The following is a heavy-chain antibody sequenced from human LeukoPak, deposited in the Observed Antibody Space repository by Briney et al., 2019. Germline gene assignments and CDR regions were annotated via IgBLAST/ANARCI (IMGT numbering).Heavy chain of an antibody. D-gene: IGHD2-15*01. CDR3: ARLSIGWFDP. Sequence: SETLSLTYTVSGGSISSYYWSWIRQPPGKGLEWIGYIYYSGSTNYNPSLKSRVTISVDTSKNQFSLKLSSVTAADTAVYYCARLSIGWFDPWGQGTLVTVSS. CDR1: GGSISSYY. V-gene: IGHV4-59*08. J-gene: IGHJ5*02. CDR2: IYYSGST.